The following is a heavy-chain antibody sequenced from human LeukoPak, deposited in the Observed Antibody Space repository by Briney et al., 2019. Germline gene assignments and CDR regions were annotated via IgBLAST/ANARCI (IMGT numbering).Heavy chain of an antibody. CDR1: GYTFTSYG. CDR3: ARSCSGGSCKTDFDY. Sequence: ASVKVSCKASGYTFTSYGISWVRQAPGQGLEWMGWISAYNGNTNYAQKLQGRVTMTTDTSTSTAYMELRSLRSDDTAVYYCARSCSGGSCKTDFDYWGQGTLVTVSS. J-gene: IGHJ4*02. V-gene: IGHV1-18*01. CDR2: ISAYNGNT. D-gene: IGHD2-15*01.